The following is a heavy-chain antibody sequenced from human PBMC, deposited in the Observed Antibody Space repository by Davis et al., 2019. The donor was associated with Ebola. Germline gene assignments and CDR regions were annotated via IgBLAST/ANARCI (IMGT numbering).Heavy chain of an antibody. D-gene: IGHD6-13*01. CDR2: INSSGRRT. J-gene: IGHJ6*02. CDR1: GYTFTSYY. V-gene: IGHV1-46*01. CDR3: ARDPLIAAGDYYYFGMDV. Sequence: ASVKVSCKASGYTFTSYYIHCVRQAPAQVRDWQGLINSSGRRTSYAQKFQGRVTMTRDTSASTVYMELSSLRSEDTAVYYCARDPLIAAGDYYYFGMDVWGQGTTVTVS.